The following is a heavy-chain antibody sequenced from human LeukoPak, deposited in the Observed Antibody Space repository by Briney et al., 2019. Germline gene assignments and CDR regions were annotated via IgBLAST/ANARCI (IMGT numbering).Heavy chain of an antibody. V-gene: IGHV5-51*01. CDR1: GYSFNRYW. Sequence: GESLNISCKASGYSFNRYWIAWVRQMPGKGLEWMGSIYPGDFDIRYSPSFQGQVIISVDKSINITYLRWTSLKASDTAIYYCVRQKGYWGQGTLVTVSS. J-gene: IGHJ4*02. CDR2: IYPGDFDI. CDR3: VRQKGY.